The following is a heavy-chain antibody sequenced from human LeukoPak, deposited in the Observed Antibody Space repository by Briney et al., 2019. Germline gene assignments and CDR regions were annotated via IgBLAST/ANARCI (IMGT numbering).Heavy chain of an antibody. J-gene: IGHJ4*02. V-gene: IGHV4-38-2*02. CDR1: GSSITSVSY. Sequence: SETLSLTCSVSGSSITSVSYWAWIRQAPEKGLEWIGSLSHTGVTYCNPSLTSRLSTSVDTSNNRFSLTLRSVTAADTAVYYCARVGSSNSHYDHWGPGTLVAVS. CDR2: LSHTGVT. D-gene: IGHD3-10*01. CDR3: ARVGSSNSHYDH.